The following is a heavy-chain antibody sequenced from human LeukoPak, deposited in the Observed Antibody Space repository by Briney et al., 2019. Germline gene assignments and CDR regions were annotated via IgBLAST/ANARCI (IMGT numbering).Heavy chain of an antibody. CDR2: ISGSSSYI. J-gene: IGHJ4*02. Sequence: GGSLRLSCAASGFTFSSYSMNWVRQAPGKGLEWVSSISGSSSYIYYADSVKGRFTISRDNAKNSLYLRMNSLRAEDTAVYYCARDNSITTFLYYFDYWGQGTLVTVSS. V-gene: IGHV3-21*01. CDR3: ARDNSITTFLYYFDY. CDR1: GFTFSSYS. D-gene: IGHD4-11*01.